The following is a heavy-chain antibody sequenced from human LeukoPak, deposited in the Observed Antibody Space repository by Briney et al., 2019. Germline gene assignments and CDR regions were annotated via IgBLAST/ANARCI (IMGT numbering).Heavy chain of an antibody. J-gene: IGHJ4*02. Sequence: GGSLRLSCAASGFTLSSYEMNWVRQAPGKGLEWVSYISSSGSTIYYADSVKGRFTISRDNSKNTLYLQMNSLRAEDTAVYYCAIERDGYNFGIGYWGQGTLVTVSS. V-gene: IGHV3-48*03. CDR1: GFTLSSYE. D-gene: IGHD5-24*01. CDR3: AIERDGYNFGIGY. CDR2: ISSSGSTI.